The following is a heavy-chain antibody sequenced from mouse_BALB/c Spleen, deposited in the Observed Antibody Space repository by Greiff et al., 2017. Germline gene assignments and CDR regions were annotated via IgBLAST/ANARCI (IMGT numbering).Heavy chain of an antibody. D-gene: IGHD1-1*01. CDR2: IRSKSNNYAT. J-gene: IGHJ4*01. V-gene: IGHV10-3*03. Sequence: EVKLMESGGGLVQPKGSLKLSCAASGFTFNTYAMHWVCQAPGKGLEWVARIRSKSNNYATYYADSVKDRFTISRDDSQSMLYLQMNNLKTEDTAMYYCVRGAPYGSSYNAMDYWGQGTSVTVSS. CDR1: GFTFNTYA. CDR3: VRGAPYGSSYNAMDY.